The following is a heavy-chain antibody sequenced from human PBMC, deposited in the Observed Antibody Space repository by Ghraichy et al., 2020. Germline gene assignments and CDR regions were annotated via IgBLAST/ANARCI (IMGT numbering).Heavy chain of an antibody. D-gene: IGHD1-26*01. Sequence: GGSRRLSCAASGFTFSGSTLHWVRQASGKGLEWVGRIRSKRNHYATSYAASMKGRFTISRDDSKNTAYLQMNSLKIEDTAVYYCTRLDTTWSGAGDYWGQGTLVTVSS. CDR1: GFTFSGST. CDR3: TRLDTTWSGAGDY. CDR2: IRSKRNHYAT. V-gene: IGHV3-73*01. J-gene: IGHJ4*02.